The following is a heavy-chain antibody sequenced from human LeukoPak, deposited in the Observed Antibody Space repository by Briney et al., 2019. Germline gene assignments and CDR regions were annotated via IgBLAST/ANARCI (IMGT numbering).Heavy chain of an antibody. CDR1: GYTFTNYG. Sequence: SVKVSCKASGYTFTNYGLSWVRQAPGQGLEWMGGIIPIFGTANYAQKFQGRVTITADKSTSTAYMELSSLRSEDTAVYYCAWIRSPYDYWGQGTLVTVSS. D-gene: IGHD2-2*03. CDR3: AWIRSPYDY. CDR2: IIPIFGTA. J-gene: IGHJ4*02. V-gene: IGHV1-69*06.